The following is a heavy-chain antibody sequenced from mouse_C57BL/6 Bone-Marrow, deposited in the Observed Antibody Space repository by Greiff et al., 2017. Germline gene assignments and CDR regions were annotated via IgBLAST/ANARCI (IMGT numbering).Heavy chain of an antibody. D-gene: IGHD1-1*01. V-gene: IGHV1-47*01. CDR1: GYTFTTYP. J-gene: IGHJ1*03. CDR2: FHPYNDDT. CDR3: ARGGYYYYAWYFDV. Sequence: VQRVESGAELVKPGASVKMSCKASGYTFTTYPIEWMKQNHGKSLEWIGNFHPYNDDTKYNEKFKGKATLTVEKSSITVYLELSRLTSDDSAVYYGARGGYYYYAWYFDVWGTGTTVTVSS.